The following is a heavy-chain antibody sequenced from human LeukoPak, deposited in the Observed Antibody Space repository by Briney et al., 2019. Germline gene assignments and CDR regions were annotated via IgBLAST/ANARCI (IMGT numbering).Heavy chain of an antibody. CDR1: GFTFSSYG. Sequence: TGRSLRLSCAASGFTFSSYGMHWVRQAPGKGLDWVAVIWYDGSNKYYADSVKGRFTISRDNSKNTLYLQMNSLRAEDTAVYYCARARDGYRTDYFDYWGQGTLVTVSS. D-gene: IGHD5-24*01. V-gene: IGHV3-33*01. CDR2: IWYDGSNK. J-gene: IGHJ4*02. CDR3: ARARDGYRTDYFDY.